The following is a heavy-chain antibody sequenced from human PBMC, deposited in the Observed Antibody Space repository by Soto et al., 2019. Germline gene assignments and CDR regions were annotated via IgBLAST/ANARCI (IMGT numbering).Heavy chain of an antibody. Sequence: ASVKVSCKASGYTFTSYDINWVRQATGQGLEWMGWMNPNSGNTGYAQKFQGRVTMTRNTSISTAYMELSSLRSEDTAVYYCARGRNLLGPKYYDFWSGYYTGNENYYYGMDVWGQGTTVTVSS. CDR1: GYTFTSYD. CDR3: ARGRNLLGPKYYDFWSGYYTGNENYYYGMDV. J-gene: IGHJ6*02. V-gene: IGHV1-8*01. CDR2: MNPNSGNT. D-gene: IGHD3-3*01.